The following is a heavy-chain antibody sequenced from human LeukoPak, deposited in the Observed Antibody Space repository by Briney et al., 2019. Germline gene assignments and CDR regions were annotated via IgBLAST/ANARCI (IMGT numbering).Heavy chain of an antibody. D-gene: IGHD2-21*01. J-gene: IGHJ4*02. V-gene: IGHV3-23*01. CDR1: GFTFSSYG. Sequence: GGSLRLSCAASGFTFSSYGMSWVRQAPGKGLEWVSAISGSGGSTYYADSVKGRFTISRDNSKNTLYLQMNRLRPEDAAVYYCAKAPVTTCRGAYCYPFDYWGQGTLVTVSS. CDR3: AKAPVTTCRGAYCYPFDY. CDR2: ISGSGGST.